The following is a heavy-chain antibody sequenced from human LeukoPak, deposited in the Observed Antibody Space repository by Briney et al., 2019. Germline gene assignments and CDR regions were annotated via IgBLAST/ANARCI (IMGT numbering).Heavy chain of an antibody. Sequence: SETLSLTCAVYGGSFSGYYWSWIRQPPVKGLEWIGEINHSGSTNYNPSLKSRVTISVDTSKNQFSLKLSSVTAADTAVYYCARGARKAAGPNFDYWGQGTLVTVSS. V-gene: IGHV4-34*01. J-gene: IGHJ4*02. D-gene: IGHD6-13*01. CDR2: INHSGST. CDR3: ARGARKAAGPNFDY. CDR1: GGSFSGYY.